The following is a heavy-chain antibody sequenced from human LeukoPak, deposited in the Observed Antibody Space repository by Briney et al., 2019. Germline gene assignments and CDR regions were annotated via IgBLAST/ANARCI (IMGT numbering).Heavy chain of an antibody. D-gene: IGHD6-19*01. CDR2: ISGSGGST. Sequence: HTGGSLRLSCAASGFTVSSNYMSWVRQAPGKGLEWVSAISGSGGSTYYADSVKGRFTISRDNSKNTLYLQMNSLRAEDTAVYYCAKSPLVGAVAGYFDYWGQGTLVTVSS. CDR3: AKSPLVGAVAGYFDY. CDR1: GFTVSSNY. V-gene: IGHV3-23*01. J-gene: IGHJ4*02.